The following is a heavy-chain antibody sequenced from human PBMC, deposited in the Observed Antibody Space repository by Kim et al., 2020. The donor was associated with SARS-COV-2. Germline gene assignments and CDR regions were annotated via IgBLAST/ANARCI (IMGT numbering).Heavy chain of an antibody. J-gene: IGHJ3*02. Sequence: PPCQGHVTISADKSISTAYLQWSSLKASDTAMYYCARQDSSGWMYGAFDIWGQGTMVTVSS. V-gene: IGHV5-10-1*01. CDR3: ARQDSSGWMYGAFDI. D-gene: IGHD6-19*01.